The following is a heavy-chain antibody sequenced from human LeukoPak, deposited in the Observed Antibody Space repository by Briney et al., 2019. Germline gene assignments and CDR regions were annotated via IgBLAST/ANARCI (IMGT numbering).Heavy chain of an antibody. J-gene: IGHJ6*03. V-gene: IGHV1-18*01. Sequence: WASVKVSCKASGYTFTSYGISWVRQAPGQGLEWMGWISAYNGNTNYAQKLQGRVTMTTDTSTSTAYMELRSLRSDDTAVYYCARDPMGYYYYYMDVWGKGTTVTASS. CDR2: ISAYNGNT. D-gene: IGHD5-24*01. CDR3: ARDPMGYYYYYMDV. CDR1: GYTFTSYG.